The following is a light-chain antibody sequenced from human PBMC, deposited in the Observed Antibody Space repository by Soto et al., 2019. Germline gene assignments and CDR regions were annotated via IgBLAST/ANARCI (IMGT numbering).Light chain of an antibody. CDR2: DAS. J-gene: IGKJ1*01. V-gene: IGKV1-5*01. CDR3: QHYDSYSGT. Sequence: DIQMSESPSTMYGSVGDRVTIACRARQSISRWLAWYQQKPGKAPKLLIYDASSLESGVPSRFSGTGSGTEFTLTISSLQPDDFAIYYCQHYDSYSGTFAQGTKVAIK. CDR1: QSISRW.